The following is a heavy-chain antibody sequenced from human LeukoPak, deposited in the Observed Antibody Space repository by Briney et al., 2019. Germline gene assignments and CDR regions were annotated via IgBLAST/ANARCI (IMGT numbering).Heavy chain of an antibody. V-gene: IGHV3-23*01. J-gene: IGHJ4*02. D-gene: IGHD3-10*01. CDR1: GFTFSSYA. CDR3: APAFPVNHYGSGSRPPGPLDY. CDR2: ISGSGGST. Sequence: GGSLRLSCAASGFTFSSYAMSWVRQAPGKGLEWVSAISGSGGSTYYADSVKGRFTISRDNSKNTLYLQMNSLRAEDTAVYYCAPAFPVNHYGSGSRPPGPLDYWGQGTLVTVSS.